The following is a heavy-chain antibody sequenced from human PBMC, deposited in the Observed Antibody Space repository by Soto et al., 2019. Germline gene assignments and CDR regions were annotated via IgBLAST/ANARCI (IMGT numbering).Heavy chain of an antibody. CDR2: IKQDGSET. Sequence: EVQLVESGGGLVQPGGSLRLSCAASGFTFNTYWMAWVRQAPGKGPEWVASIKQDGSETFYMDSVRGRFTISRDNAKNSLYLQMNTLRAEDMAVYYCAREFRAPFAPWGQGTLVTVSS. J-gene: IGHJ5*02. CDR1: GFTFNTYW. V-gene: IGHV3-7*01. D-gene: IGHD1-26*01. CDR3: AREFRAPFAP.